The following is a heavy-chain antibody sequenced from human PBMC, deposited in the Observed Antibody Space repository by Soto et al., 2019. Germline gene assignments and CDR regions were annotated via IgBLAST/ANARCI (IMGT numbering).Heavy chain of an antibody. D-gene: IGHD2-2*01. CDR1: VYTFTGYY. Sequence: GASVKVSCKASVYTFTGYYMHWVRQAPGQGLEWMGWINPNSGGTNYAQKFQGRVTITRDTSASTAYMELSSLRSEDTAVYYCAVEGYCISTSCSYDAFDIWGQGTMVTVSS. V-gene: IGHV1-2*02. CDR3: AVEGYCISTSCSYDAFDI. J-gene: IGHJ3*02. CDR2: INPNSGGT.